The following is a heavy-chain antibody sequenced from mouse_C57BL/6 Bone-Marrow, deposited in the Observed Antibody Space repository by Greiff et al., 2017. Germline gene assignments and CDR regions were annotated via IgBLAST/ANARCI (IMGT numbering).Heavy chain of an antibody. V-gene: IGHV1-53*01. CDR2: INPSNGGT. CDR1: GYTFTSYW. Sequence: QVQLQQPGTELVKPGASVKLSCKASGYTFTSYWMHWVKQRPGQGLEWIGNINPSNGGTTYNEKFKSKATLTVDKSSSTAYMQLSSLTSEDSAVYYCARYGNFHWYFDVWGTGTTVTVSS. CDR3: ARYGNFHWYFDV. D-gene: IGHD2-1*01. J-gene: IGHJ1*03.